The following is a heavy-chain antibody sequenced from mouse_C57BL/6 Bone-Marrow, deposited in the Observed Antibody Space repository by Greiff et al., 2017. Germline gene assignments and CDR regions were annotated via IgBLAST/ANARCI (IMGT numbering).Heavy chain of an antibody. D-gene: IGHD2-1*01. V-gene: IGHV1-69*01. CDR1: GYTFTSYW. Sequence: QVHVKQPGAELVMPGASVKLSCKASGYTFTSYWMHWVKQRPGQGLEWIGEIDPSDSYTNYNQKFKGKSTLTVDKSSSTAYMQLSSLTSEDSAVYYCAREGNFYCDYWGQGTTLTVSS. CDR2: IDPSDSYT. J-gene: IGHJ2*01. CDR3: AREGNFYCDY.